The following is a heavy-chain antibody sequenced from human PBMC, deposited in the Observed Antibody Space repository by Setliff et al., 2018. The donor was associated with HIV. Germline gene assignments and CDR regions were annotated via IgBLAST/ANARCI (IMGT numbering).Heavy chain of an antibody. CDR1: GHTFTNYD. CDR3: ARGKGVGGVIITGGLDV. Sequence: ASVKVSCKPPGHTFTNYDIHWMRRAPGQGLEWMGWMNPNSGVSGYALKFHDRVTMTRDPSITTLYMELSSLTSEDTAVYYCARGKGVGGVIITGGLDVWGQGTTVTV. J-gene: IGHJ6*02. V-gene: IGHV1-8*01. CDR2: MNPNSGVS. D-gene: IGHD3-10*01.